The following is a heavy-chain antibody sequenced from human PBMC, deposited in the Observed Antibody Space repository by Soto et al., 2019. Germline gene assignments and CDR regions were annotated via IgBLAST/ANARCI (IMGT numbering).Heavy chain of an antibody. CDR3: ARDKGDSRIDY. J-gene: IGHJ4*02. CDR2: VYSSGST. D-gene: IGHD3-22*01. CDR1: GGSINSYY. Sequence: SETLYPTCTVSGGSINSYYLSWIRQSAGKGLEWIGRVYSSGSTFYNPSLKSRLTMSVDTPNNQFSLKLSSVTAADTAVYSCARDKGDSRIDYWGLGTLVTVYS. V-gene: IGHV4-4*07.